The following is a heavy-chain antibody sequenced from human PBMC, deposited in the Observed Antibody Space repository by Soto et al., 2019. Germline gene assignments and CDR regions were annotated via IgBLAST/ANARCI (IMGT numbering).Heavy chain of an antibody. CDR1: GYTFTSYY. J-gene: IGHJ3*02. Sequence: SVKVSCKASGYTFTSYYMHWVRQAPGQGLEWMGIINPSGGSTSYAQKFQGRVTMTRDTSTSTVYMELSSLRSEDTAVYYCARDRRFLEWLFPRHDAFDIWGQGTMVTVSS. CDR2: INPSGGST. D-gene: IGHD3-3*01. V-gene: IGHV1-46*01. CDR3: ARDRRFLEWLFPRHDAFDI.